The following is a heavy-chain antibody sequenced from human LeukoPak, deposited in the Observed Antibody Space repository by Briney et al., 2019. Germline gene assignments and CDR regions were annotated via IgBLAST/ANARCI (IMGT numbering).Heavy chain of an antibody. CDR1: GFTVSTYA. D-gene: IGHD3-10*01. J-gene: IGHJ4*02. Sequence: QSGESLRLSCAASGFTVSTYAMSWVRQAPGKGLEWVSGINRSGGRTYNADSVKGRFTISSDDSKNMLYLQMNNLRAEDTAVYYCAKDYHSSGTYHDYWGQGTLVTVSS. V-gene: IGHV3-23*01. CDR2: INRSGGRT. CDR3: AKDYHSSGTYHDY.